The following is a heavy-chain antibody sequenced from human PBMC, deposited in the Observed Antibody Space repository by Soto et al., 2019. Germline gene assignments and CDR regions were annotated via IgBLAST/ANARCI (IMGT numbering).Heavy chain of an antibody. J-gene: IGHJ4*02. CDR2: IDNSGST. Sequence: QGQLQESGPGLVKPSETLSLTCTVSGGSISNYFCNWIRQPAGKGLEWIGRIDNSGSTNYNPSLKSRITMSADTSRNQFSLKLNSVTAADTAVYYCARGGQDFWSGPFDYWGQGALVTVS. V-gene: IGHV4-4*07. D-gene: IGHD3-3*01. CDR1: GGSISNYF. CDR3: ARGGQDFWSGPFDY.